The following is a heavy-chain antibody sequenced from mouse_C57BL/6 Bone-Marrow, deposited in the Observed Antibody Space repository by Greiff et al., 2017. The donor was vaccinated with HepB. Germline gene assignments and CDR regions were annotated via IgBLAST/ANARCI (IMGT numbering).Heavy chain of an antibody. Sequence: VKLQESGAELVRPGASVTLSCKASGYTFTDYEMHWVKQTPVHGLEWIGAIDPETGGTAYNQKFKGKAILTADKSSSTAYMQLSSLTYEDSAVYYCARWPLWGQGTSVTVSS. CDR1: GYTFTDYE. CDR2: IDPETGGT. CDR3: ARWPL. V-gene: IGHV1-15*01. J-gene: IGHJ4*01.